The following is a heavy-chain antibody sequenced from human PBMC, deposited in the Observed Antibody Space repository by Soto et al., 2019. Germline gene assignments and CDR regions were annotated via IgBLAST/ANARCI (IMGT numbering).Heavy chain of an antibody. CDR3: ARDPAAGQQWLAPYYFDY. CDR1: GGTFSSYA. CDR2: IIPIFGTA. Sequence: GASVKVSCKASGGTFSSYAISWVRQAPGQGLEWMGGIIPIFGTANYAQKFQGRVTITADESTSTAYMELSSLRSEDTAVYYCARDPAAGQQWLAPYYFDYWGQGTLVTVSS. J-gene: IGHJ4*02. D-gene: IGHD6-19*01. V-gene: IGHV1-69*13.